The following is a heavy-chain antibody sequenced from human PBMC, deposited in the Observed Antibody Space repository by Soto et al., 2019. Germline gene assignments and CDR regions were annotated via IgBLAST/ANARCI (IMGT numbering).Heavy chain of an antibody. D-gene: IGHD2-2*02. CDR1: GGTFSSYA. Sequence: QVQLVQSGAEVKKPGSSVKVSCKASGGTFSSYAISWVRQAPGQGLEWMGGIIPIFGTANYAQKFQGRVTINADESTSTAYMELSSLRSEDTAVYYCARMGADCSSTSCYRGFDYYYYGMDVWGQGTTVTVSS. J-gene: IGHJ6*02. CDR2: IIPIFGTA. CDR3: ARMGADCSSTSCYRGFDYYYYGMDV. V-gene: IGHV1-69*01.